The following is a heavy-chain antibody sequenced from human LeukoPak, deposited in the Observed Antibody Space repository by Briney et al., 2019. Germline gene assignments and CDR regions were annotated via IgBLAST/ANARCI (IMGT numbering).Heavy chain of an antibody. CDR1: GYTFTSYD. CDR3: ARGPTPYYDFWSGYYYGYYFDY. V-gene: IGHV1-8*01. D-gene: IGHD3-3*01. Sequence: ASMKVSCKXSGYTFTSYDINWVRQATGQGLEWMGWMNPNSGNTGYAQKFQGRDTMTRNTSISTAYMELSSLRSEDTAVYYCARGPTPYYDFWSGYYYGYYFDYWGQGTLVTVSS. CDR2: MNPNSGNT. J-gene: IGHJ4*02.